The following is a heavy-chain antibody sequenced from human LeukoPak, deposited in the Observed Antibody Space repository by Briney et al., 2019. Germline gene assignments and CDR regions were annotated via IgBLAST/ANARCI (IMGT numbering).Heavy chain of an antibody. V-gene: IGHV4-59*08. CDR3: ARRAYGSGSFNRYHFDY. CDR1: GGSISNYY. CDR2: IYSSGST. D-gene: IGHD3-10*01. Sequence: SETLSLTCTVSGGSISNYYWSWIRQPPGKGLEWIGYIYSSGSTNYNPSLKSRVTTSVDTSNNQFSLKLNSVTAADTAVYYCARRAYGSGSFNRYHFDYWGQGTLVAVSS. J-gene: IGHJ4*02.